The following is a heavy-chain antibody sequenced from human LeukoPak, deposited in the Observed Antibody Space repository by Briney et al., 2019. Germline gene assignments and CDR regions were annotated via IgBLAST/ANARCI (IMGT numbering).Heavy chain of an antibody. CDR2: ISYDGSNK. V-gene: IGHV3-30*03. Sequence: GGSLRLSCAASGFTFSSYGMHWVRQAPGKGLEWVAVISYDGSNKYYADSVKGRFTISRDNSKNTLYLQMNSLRAEDTAVYYCARDSIAAAGTDYWGQGTLVTVSS. J-gene: IGHJ4*02. D-gene: IGHD6-13*01. CDR1: GFTFSSYG. CDR3: ARDSIAAAGTDY.